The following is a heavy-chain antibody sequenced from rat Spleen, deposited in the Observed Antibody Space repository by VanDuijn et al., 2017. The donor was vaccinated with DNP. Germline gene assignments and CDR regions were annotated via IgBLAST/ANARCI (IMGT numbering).Heavy chain of an antibody. J-gene: IGHJ3*01. CDR3: ATDNSGLNWFAY. Sequence: EVQLVESGGGLVRPGRALKLSWAASGFRFSDYYMAWWRQAPTKGLEWVASISHNGGDRYYRDSVKGRFTISRDYATSSLYLQMVRLRSEDTATYYCATDNSGLNWFAYWGQGTLVTVSS. D-gene: IGHD4-3*01. V-gene: IGHV5-20*01. CDR2: ISHNGGDR. CDR1: GFRFSDYY.